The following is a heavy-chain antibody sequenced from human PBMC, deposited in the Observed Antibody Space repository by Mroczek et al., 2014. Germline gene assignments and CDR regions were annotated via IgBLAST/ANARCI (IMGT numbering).Heavy chain of an antibody. J-gene: IGHJ4*02. D-gene: IGHD3-16*01. V-gene: IGHV4-31*03. CDR1: GGSISSGGYY. Sequence: QVQLVQSGPGLVKPSQTLSLTCTVSGGSISSGGYYWSWIRQHPGKGLEWIGYIYYSGSTYYNPSLKSRVTISVDTSKNQFSLKLSSVTAADTAVYYCATEEGETRETADVGGFDYWGQGTLVTVSS. CDR2: IYYSGST. CDR3: ATEEGETRETADVGGFDY.